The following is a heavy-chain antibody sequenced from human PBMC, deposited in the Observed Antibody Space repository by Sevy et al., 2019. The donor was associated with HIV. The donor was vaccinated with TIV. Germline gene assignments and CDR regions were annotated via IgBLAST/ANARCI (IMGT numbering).Heavy chain of an antibody. Sequence: GGSLRLSCAASGFTFSSYGMHWVRQAPGKGLEWAAVIWYDGSNKYYADSVKGRFTISRDNSKNTLYLQMNSLRAEDTAVYYCARGSGYSSSPYGMDVWGQGTTVTVSS. D-gene: IGHD6-13*01. V-gene: IGHV3-33*01. CDR3: ARGSGYSSSPYGMDV. CDR2: IWYDGSNK. CDR1: GFTFSSYG. J-gene: IGHJ6*02.